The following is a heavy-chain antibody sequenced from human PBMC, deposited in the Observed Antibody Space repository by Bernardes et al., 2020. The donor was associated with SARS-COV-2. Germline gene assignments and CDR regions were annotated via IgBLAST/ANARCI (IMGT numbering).Heavy chain of an antibody. Sequence: SETLSLTCTVSGGSISSYYWSWIRQPPGKGLEWIGYIYYSGSTNYNPSLKSRVTISVDTSKNQFSLKLSSVTAADTAVYYCARLSHDSVYYYYYYMDVWGKGTTVTVSS. CDR2: IYYSGST. CDR1: GGSISSYY. V-gene: IGHV4-59*08. J-gene: IGHJ6*03. D-gene: IGHD2-15*01. CDR3: ARLSHDSVYYYYYYMDV.